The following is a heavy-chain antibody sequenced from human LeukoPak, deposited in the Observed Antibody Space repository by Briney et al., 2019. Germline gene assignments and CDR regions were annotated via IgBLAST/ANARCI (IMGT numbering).Heavy chain of an antibody. CDR2: MNPNSGNT. J-gene: IGHJ1*01. CDR3: ATDYYDSSGYLYFQH. D-gene: IGHD3-22*01. CDR1: GYTFTSYY. Sequence: ASVKVSCKASGYTFTSYYMHWVRQATGQGLEWMGWMNPNSGNTGYAQKFQGRVTMTRNTSISTAYMELSSLRSEDAAVYYCATDYYDSSGYLYFQHWGQGTLVTVSS. V-gene: IGHV1-8*02.